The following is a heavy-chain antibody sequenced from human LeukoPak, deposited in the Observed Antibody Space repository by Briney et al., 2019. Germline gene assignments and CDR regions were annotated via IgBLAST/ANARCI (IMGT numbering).Heavy chain of an antibody. CDR2: IYTSGST. D-gene: IGHD3-10*01. Sequence: SETLSLTCTVSGGSISSGSYYWSWIRQPAGKGLEWIGRIYTSGSTNYNPSLKSRVTISVDTSKNQFSLKLSSVTAADTAVYYCASLPMVRGRGYYYMDVWGKGTTVTISS. CDR3: ASLPMVRGRGYYYMDV. V-gene: IGHV4-61*02. CDR1: GGSISSGSYY. J-gene: IGHJ6*03.